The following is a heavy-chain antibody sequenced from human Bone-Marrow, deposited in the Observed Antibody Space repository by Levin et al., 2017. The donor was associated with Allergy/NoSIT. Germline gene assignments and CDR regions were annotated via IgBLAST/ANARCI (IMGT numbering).Heavy chain of an antibody. V-gene: IGHV3-48*01. J-gene: IGHJ4*02. CDR2: ISSSSSTI. D-gene: IGHD3-10*01. CDR1: GFTFSSYS. Sequence: GASVKVSCAASGFTFSSYSMNWVRQAPGKGLEWVSYISSSSSTIYYADSVKGRFTISRDNAKNSLYLQMNSLRAEDTAVYYCARAAEGSGSYYWYFDYWGQGTLVTVSS. CDR3: ARAAEGSGSYYWYFDY.